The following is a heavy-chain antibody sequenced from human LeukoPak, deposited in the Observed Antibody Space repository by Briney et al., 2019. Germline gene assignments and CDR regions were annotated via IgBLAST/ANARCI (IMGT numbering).Heavy chain of an antibody. CDR2: ISNSGSTI. CDR1: GFTFDDYA. Sequence: GRSLRLSCAASGFTFDDYAMNWVRQAPGKGLEWVSYISNSGSTIYYADSVKGRFTISRDNAKNSLYLQMNSLRAEDTAVYYCARDYDYWGQGTLVTVSS. J-gene: IGHJ4*02. V-gene: IGHV3-48*03. CDR3: ARDYDY.